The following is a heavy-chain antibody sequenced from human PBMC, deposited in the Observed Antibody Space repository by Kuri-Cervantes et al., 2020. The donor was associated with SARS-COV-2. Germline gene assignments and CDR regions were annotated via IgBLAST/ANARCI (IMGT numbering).Heavy chain of an antibody. J-gene: IGHJ4*02. CDR1: GFTFSSYA. V-gene: IGHV3-23*01. Sequence: GGSLRLSCAASGFTFSSYAMSWVRQAPGKGLEWVSAISGSGGSTYYAGSVKGRFTISRDNSKNTLYLQMNSLRAEDTAVYYCAKDHRYSSSWYGWFDYWGQGTLVTVSS. CDR3: AKDHRYSSSWYGWFDY. CDR2: ISGSGGST. D-gene: IGHD6-13*01.